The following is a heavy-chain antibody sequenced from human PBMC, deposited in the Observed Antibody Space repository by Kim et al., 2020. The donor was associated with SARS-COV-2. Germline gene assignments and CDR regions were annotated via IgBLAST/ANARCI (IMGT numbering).Heavy chain of an antibody. CDR3: AKSQYSSSWYGAVYYYYGMDV. Sequence: GGSLRLSCAASGFTFSSYWMHWVRQAPGKGLVWVSRINSDGSSTSYADSVKGRFTISRDNAKNTLYLQMNSLRAEDTAVYYCAKSQYSSSWYGAVYYYYGMDVWGQGTTVTVSS. J-gene: IGHJ6*02. CDR2: INSDGSST. CDR1: GFTFSSYW. V-gene: IGHV3-74*01. D-gene: IGHD6-13*01.